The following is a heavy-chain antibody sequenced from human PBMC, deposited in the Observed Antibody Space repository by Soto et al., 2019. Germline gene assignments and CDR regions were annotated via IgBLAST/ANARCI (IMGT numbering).Heavy chain of an antibody. J-gene: IGHJ4*02. Sequence: GASVKVSCKASGYTFTSYFMLWVRQAPGQGLELMGIINPSGGSTSYAQKFQGRVTMTRDTSTSTVYMELSSLRSEDTAVYYCARVFRQPYSYGGCGGDCYSLPFDYWGQGTLVTV. V-gene: IGHV1-46*01. D-gene: IGHD2-21*02. CDR2: INPSGGST. CDR1: GYTFTSYF. CDR3: ARVFRQPYSYGGCGGDCYSLPFDY.